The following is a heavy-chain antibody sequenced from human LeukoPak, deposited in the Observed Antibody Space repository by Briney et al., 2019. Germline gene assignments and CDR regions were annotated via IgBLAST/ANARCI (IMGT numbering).Heavy chain of an antibody. J-gene: IGHJ3*02. CDR2: ISFSTSTI. CDR1: GFTFSTYS. CDR3: ARDTHYYGSGSPAFDI. V-gene: IGHV3-48*01. Sequence: GGSLRLSCVASGFTFSTYSMNWVRQAPGKGLEWVSYISFSTSTIYYADSVKGRFTISRDNAKNALYLQMNSLRAEDTAMYYCARDTHYYGSGSPAFDIWGQGTMVTVSS. D-gene: IGHD3-10*01.